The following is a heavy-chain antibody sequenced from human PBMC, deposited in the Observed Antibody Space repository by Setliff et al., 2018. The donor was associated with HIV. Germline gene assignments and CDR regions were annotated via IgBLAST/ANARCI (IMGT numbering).Heavy chain of an antibody. V-gene: IGHV4-4*09. CDR1: GGSINNYY. J-gene: IGHJ4*02. CDR3: AGYGDYPLPKLIY. Sequence: SETLSLTCTVSGGSINNYYWSWIRQSPGKGLEWIGYIHSSGLTNYNPSLKSRVSISIDTSKNQFSLKLSSVTAADTAVHYCAGYGDYPLPKLIYWGQGTLVTVSS. D-gene: IGHD4-17*01. CDR2: IHSSGLT.